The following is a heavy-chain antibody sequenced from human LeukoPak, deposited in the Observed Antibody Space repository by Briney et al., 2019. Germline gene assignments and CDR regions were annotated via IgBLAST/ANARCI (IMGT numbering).Heavy chain of an antibody. D-gene: IGHD1-7*01. CDR3: VRENWYYDY. Sequence: ASVKVSCKSSGYTFTTYYMHWVRQAPGQGLEWMGWIYPKNGVTNYAQKFQGRVTMTRDTSIGIVYMEMSRLRPDDTAVYYCVRENWYYDYWGQGTLVTVSP. V-gene: IGHV1-2*02. CDR1: GYTFTTYY. CDR2: IYPKNGVT. J-gene: IGHJ4*02.